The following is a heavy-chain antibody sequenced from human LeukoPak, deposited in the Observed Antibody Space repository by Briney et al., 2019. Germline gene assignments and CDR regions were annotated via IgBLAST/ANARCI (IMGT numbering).Heavy chain of an antibody. CDR1: GFTFSSYA. CDR2: ISGSGGST. J-gene: IGHJ4*02. Sequence: GGSLRLSCAASGFTFSSYAMSWVRQAPGKGLEWVSAISGSGGSTYYADSVKGRFTISRDNSKNTLYLQMNSLRAEDTAVYYCAKTPSTRTYCGGDCYSDYWGQGTLVTVSS. CDR3: AKTPSTRTYCGGDCYSDY. D-gene: IGHD2-21*02. V-gene: IGHV3-23*01.